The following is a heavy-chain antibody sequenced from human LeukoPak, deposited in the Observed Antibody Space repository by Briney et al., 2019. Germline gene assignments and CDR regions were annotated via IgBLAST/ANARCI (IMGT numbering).Heavy chain of an antibody. V-gene: IGHV1-69*05. CDR2: IIPIFGTA. Sequence: ASVKVSCKASGGTFSSYAISWVRQAPGQGLEWMGGIIPIFGTANYAQKFQGRVTITTDESTSTAYMELSSLRSEDTAVYYCARGFIVGATTLEYDYWGQGTLVTLSS. D-gene: IGHD1-26*01. J-gene: IGHJ4*02. CDR3: ARGFIVGATTLEYDY. CDR1: GGTFSSYA.